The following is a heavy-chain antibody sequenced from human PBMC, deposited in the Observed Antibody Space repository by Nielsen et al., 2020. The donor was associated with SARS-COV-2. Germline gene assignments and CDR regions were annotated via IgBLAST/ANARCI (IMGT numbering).Heavy chain of an antibody. D-gene: IGHD4-17*01. CDR2: IHYRGST. J-gene: IGHJ4*02. V-gene: IGHV4-30-4*01. CDR3: ARQRYGAYFDY. Sequence: SETLSLTCAVSGGSISSGDYYWSWIRQPPGKGLEWIGYIHYRGSTDYNPSLKSRVTISEDTSKNQYSLRLISVTPADTAVYYCARQRYGAYFDYWGQGTLVTVSS. CDR1: GGSISSGDYY.